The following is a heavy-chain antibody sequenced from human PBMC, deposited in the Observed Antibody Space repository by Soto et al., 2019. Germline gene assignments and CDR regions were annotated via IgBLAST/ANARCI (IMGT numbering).Heavy chain of an antibody. CDR2: IYHMGGT. CDR3: ARFTYKSGFNWFDP. J-gene: IGHJ5*02. CDR1: GVSLNSDY. Sequence: SETLSLTCTVSGVSLNSDYWSWIRQSPGKGLEWIGYIYHMGGTDYNPSLKSRVTISIDKSKNQFSLNLRSVTAADTAVYFCARFTYKSGFNWFDPWGQGTKVTVSS. D-gene: IGHD6-25*01. V-gene: IGHV4-59*03.